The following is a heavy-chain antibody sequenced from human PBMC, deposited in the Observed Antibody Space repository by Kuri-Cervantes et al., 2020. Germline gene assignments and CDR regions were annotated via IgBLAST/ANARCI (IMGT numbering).Heavy chain of an antibody. CDR3: ARARGLRLFDY. J-gene: IGHJ4*02. Sequence: GSLRLSCAVSGGSISSSNWWSWVRQPPGKGLEWIGEIYHSGSTNYNPSLKSRVTISVDTSKNQFSLKLSSVTAADTAVYYCARARGLRLFDYWGQGTLVTVSS. CDR1: GGSISSSNW. V-gene: IGHV4-4*02. D-gene: IGHD5-12*01. CDR2: IYHSGST.